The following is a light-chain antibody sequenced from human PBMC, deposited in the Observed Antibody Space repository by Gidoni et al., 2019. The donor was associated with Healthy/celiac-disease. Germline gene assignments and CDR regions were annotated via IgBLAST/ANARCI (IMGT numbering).Light chain of an antibody. Sequence: EIVMTQSPATLSVSPGERATLSCRASQSVSSNLAWYQQKPGQAPRLLIYGASTRATGIPARFSGIGSGTEFTLTISSLQSEDFAVYYCQQYNNWPPGDTFGQGTKLEIK. CDR3: QQYNNWPPGDT. CDR1: QSVSSN. J-gene: IGKJ2*01. CDR2: GAS. V-gene: IGKV3-15*01.